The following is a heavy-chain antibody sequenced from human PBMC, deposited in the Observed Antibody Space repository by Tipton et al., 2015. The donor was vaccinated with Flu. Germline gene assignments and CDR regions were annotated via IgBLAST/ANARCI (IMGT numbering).Heavy chain of an antibody. CDR2: IYAGNSDT. J-gene: IGHJ1*01. CDR3: ARGYSYGGY. Sequence: QLVQSGAEVKKPGESLKISCKGSGYSFTSYWIGWVRQMPGKELEWMGSIYAGNSDTRYSPSLQGHVIISADSSSSTAYLQWSSLKASDTAMNYCARGYSYGGYWGQGTLVTVSS. CDR1: GYSFTSYW. D-gene: IGHD5-18*01. V-gene: IGHV5-51*01.